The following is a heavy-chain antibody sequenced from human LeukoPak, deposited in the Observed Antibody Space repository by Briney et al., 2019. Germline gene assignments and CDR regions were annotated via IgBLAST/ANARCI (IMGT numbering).Heavy chain of an antibody. CDR3: ARGGNSPGDY. J-gene: IGHJ4*02. CDR2: ITSDGSST. Sequence: GGSLRLSCAASGFSFSRYWMHWVRQVSGKGLVWVSRITSDGSSTIYADSVKGRFTISRDNAKNTVHLQMNSLRVEDTAVYYCARGGNSPGDYWGQGTLVTVSS. D-gene: IGHD4-23*01. CDR1: GFSFSRYW. V-gene: IGHV3-74*01.